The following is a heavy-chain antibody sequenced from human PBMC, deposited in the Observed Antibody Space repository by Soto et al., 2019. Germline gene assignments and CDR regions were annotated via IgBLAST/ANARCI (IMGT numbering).Heavy chain of an antibody. CDR1: GFTFSSYA. J-gene: IGHJ4*02. CDR3: AKEGYSYGIDFDY. Sequence: QVQLVESGGGVVQSGRSLRLSCAASGFTFSSYAMHWVRQAPGKGLEWVAVISYDGSNKYYADSVKGRFTISRDNSKNTLYLQMNSLRAEDTAVYYCAKEGYSYGIDFDYWGQGTLVTVSS. V-gene: IGHV3-30-3*01. CDR2: ISYDGSNK. D-gene: IGHD5-18*01.